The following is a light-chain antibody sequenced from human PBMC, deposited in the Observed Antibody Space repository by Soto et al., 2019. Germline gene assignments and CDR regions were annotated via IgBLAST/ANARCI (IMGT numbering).Light chain of an antibody. CDR1: QSISSW. V-gene: IGKV1-5*03. J-gene: IGKJ4*01. Sequence: DIQMTQSPSTLSASVGDRVTITCRASQSISSWLAWDQQKPGKAPKLLIYKASSLESGVPSRFSRSGSGTEFTLTISSLQPDDFATYYCQQYNSYPLTFGGGTKVEI. CDR3: QQYNSYPLT. CDR2: KAS.